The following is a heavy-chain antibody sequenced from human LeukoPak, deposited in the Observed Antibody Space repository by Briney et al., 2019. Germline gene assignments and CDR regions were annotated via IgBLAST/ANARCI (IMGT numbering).Heavy chain of an antibody. D-gene: IGHD3-22*01. CDR2: IYPGDSDT. CDR1: GYSFTSYW. CDR3: ARLAYNRGHYEDFDY. J-gene: IGHJ4*02. V-gene: IGHV5-51*01. Sequence: GESLKISCKGSGYSFTSYWIGWVRQMPGKGLEWMGIIYPGDSDTRYSPSFQGQVTISADKSISTAYLQWSSLKASDTAMYYCARLAYNRGHYEDFDYWGQGTLVTVSS.